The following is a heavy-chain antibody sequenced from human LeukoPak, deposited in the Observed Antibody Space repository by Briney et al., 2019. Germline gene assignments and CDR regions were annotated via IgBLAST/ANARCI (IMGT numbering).Heavy chain of an antibody. Sequence: SETLSLTCAVYGGSFSGYYWSWIRQPPGKGLEWIGEINHSGSTNYNPSLKSRVTISVDTSKNQFSLKLSSVTAADTAVYYCARGGPGWLQFSWYFDLWGRGTLVTVSS. D-gene: IGHD5-24*01. CDR3: ARGGPGWLQFSWYFDL. CDR1: GGSFSGYY. J-gene: IGHJ2*01. CDR2: INHSGST. V-gene: IGHV4-34*01.